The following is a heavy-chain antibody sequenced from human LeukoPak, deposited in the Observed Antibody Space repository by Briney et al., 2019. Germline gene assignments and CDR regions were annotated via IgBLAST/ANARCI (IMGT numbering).Heavy chain of an antibody. Sequence: GGSLRLSCAASGFTFSDYYMNWIRQAPGKGLEWVSYISSSGSTIYYADSVKGRFTISRDNAKNSLYLQMNSLRAEDTAVYYCARAKDNYYDSSGYDRGFDYWGQGTLVTVSS. J-gene: IGHJ4*02. CDR1: GFTFSDYY. D-gene: IGHD3-22*01. CDR3: ARAKDNYYDSSGYDRGFDY. V-gene: IGHV3-11*01. CDR2: ISSSGSTI.